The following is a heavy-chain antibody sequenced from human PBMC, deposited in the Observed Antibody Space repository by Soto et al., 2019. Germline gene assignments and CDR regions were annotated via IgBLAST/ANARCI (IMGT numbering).Heavy chain of an antibody. CDR2: INPSSGSP. D-gene: IGHD2-2*01. V-gene: IGHV1-46*01. J-gene: IGHJ5*02. CDR3: AREAFGVHASWFDP. Sequence: QVQLVQSGAEVKKPGASVKVSCRTSGYTFSRYYMHWVRQAPGQGLEWMGIINPSSGSPNYAQKFLGRLTVTRDKSTSTVYMELNGLTSEDTAMYFCAREAFGVHASWFDPWGQGTLVTVSS. CDR1: GYTFSRYY.